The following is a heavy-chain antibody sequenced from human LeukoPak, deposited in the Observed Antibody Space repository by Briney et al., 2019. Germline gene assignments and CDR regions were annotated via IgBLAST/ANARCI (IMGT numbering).Heavy chain of an antibody. V-gene: IGHV3-48*01. Sequence: GGSLRLSCAASGFTFSSYSMNWVRQAPGKGLEWVSYISSSSSTIYYADSVKGRFTISRDNAKKSLYLQMNSLRAEDTAVYYCARDLRYDFWSGYAPSDYWGQGTLVTVSS. D-gene: IGHD3-3*01. J-gene: IGHJ4*02. CDR2: ISSSSSTI. CDR1: GFTFSSYS. CDR3: ARDLRYDFWSGYAPSDY.